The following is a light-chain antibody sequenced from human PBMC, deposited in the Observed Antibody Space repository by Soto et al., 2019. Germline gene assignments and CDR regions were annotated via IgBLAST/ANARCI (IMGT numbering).Light chain of an antibody. J-gene: IGKJ5*01. CDR1: QTVSRNY. CDR2: GAS. V-gene: IGKV3-20*01. CDR3: QQYTGPTTT. Sequence: IILTQYPDTRSLSPGERATVSWGASQTVSRNYLAWCQQRPGQAPRLLICGASTRAAGIPDRFSGSGSGTDGTLTITRLEKEDAAVYFCQQYTGPTTTFGQGTRLEIK.